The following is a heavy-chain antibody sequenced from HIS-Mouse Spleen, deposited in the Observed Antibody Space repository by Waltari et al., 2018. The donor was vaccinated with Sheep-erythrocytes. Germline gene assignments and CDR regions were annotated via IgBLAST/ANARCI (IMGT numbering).Heavy chain of an antibody. CDR2: IKSKTDGGTT. D-gene: IGHD4-17*01. V-gene: IGHV3-15*01. Sequence: GLEWVGRIKSKTDGGTTDYAAPVKGRFTISRDDSKNTLYLQMNSLKTEDTAVYYCTTDRGYGDYWFDPWGQGTLVTVSS. CDR3: TTDRGYGDYWFDP. J-gene: IGHJ5*02.